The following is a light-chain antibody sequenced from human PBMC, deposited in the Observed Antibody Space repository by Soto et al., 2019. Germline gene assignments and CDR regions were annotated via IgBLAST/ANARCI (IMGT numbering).Light chain of an antibody. J-gene: IGLJ2*01. Sequence: QSVLTQPPSASGTPGQRVTISCSGSSSNIGSNSVNWYQHLPGTAPKLLIYRNDQRPSGLPDRFSGSKSGTSASLAISGLRSEDEADYYCAAWDDSLSGVVFGGGTKLTVL. CDR1: SSNIGSNS. CDR3: AAWDDSLSGVV. V-gene: IGLV1-47*01. CDR2: RND.